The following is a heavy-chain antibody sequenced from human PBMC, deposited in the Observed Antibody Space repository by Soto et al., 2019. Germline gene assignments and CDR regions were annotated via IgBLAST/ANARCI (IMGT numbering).Heavy chain of an antibody. CDR3: ASNYGSGYRAFAS. J-gene: IGHJ4*02. CDR2: VNPILSMS. D-gene: IGHD3-10*01. Sequence: QVQLVQSGAEVKSAGSSVKVSCKASGDTFNFYSINWVRQAPGLGLEWVGRVNPILSMSNYAQRFQGRVTMTAQKSTGTAYMDLRSLRSEDTAIYYCASNYGSGYRAFASWGQGALVTVSS. V-gene: IGHV1-69*02. CDR1: GDTFNFYS.